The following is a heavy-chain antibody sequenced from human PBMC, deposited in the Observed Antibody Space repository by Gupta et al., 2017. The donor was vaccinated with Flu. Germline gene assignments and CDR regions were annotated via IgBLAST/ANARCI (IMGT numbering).Heavy chain of an antibody. V-gene: IGHV3-33*01. CDR2: IWSNGNNK. Sequence: VRQAPGKGLEWVAVIWSNGNNKYYADSVKGRVTFSRDNSKSTLSLQMDSLRAEDTAIYYCVRERGPFDAFDIWGQGTMVTVSS. D-gene: IGHD3-10*01. J-gene: IGHJ3*02. CDR3: VRERGPFDAFDI.